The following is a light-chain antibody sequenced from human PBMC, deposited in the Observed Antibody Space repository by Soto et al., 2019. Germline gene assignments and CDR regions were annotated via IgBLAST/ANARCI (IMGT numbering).Light chain of an antibody. V-gene: IGLV2-11*01. CDR2: DVS. J-gene: IGLJ3*02. CDR1: SSDVGDYDF. Sequence: QSSLTHPRSLSGSPGQSVTLSCTGTSSDVGDYDFVSWCRHHPGKVPKLMIFDVSGRPSGVPHRFSGSKSGNTASLTISGLQAEDEGIYYCCSYAGGHTWVFGGGTKVTGL. CDR3: CSYAGGHTWV.